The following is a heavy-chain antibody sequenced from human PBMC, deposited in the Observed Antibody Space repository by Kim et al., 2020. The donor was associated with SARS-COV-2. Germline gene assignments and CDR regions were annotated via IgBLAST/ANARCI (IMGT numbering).Heavy chain of an antibody. CDR2: IKEDGSEK. CDR3: ARDLFTKIRGRATF. J-gene: IGHJ4*02. D-gene: IGHD1-1*01. Sequence: GGSLRLSCVASGFNFGDYWMNWVRQTPGKGLEWVANIKEDGSEKYYLESVRGRFTISRDNHKNSLSLQMSSLRDEDSGLYYCARDLFTKIRGRATFWGQGTVVTVSS. CDR1: GFNFGDYW. V-gene: IGHV3-7*03.